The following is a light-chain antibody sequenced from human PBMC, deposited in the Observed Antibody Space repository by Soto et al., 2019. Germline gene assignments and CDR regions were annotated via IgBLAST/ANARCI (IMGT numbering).Light chain of an antibody. CDR1: QSVTTK. CDR3: LQYHYWPWT. J-gene: IGKJ1*01. CDR2: DAS. Sequence: EILMTQSPATLSVSPGEGASLSCRVSQSVTTKLAWYQQRPGQPPRLLIYDASTRATGVPATFSGSGSGTDFTLTISSLQPDYFAVYYCLQYHYWPWTFGQGTRVEVK. V-gene: IGKV3-15*01.